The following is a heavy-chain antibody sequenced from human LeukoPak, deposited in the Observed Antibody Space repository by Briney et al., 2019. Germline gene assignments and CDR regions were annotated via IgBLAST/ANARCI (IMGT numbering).Heavy chain of an antibody. J-gene: IGHJ4*02. V-gene: IGHV3-23*01. Sequence: PGGSLRLSCAASGFTFSSYAMSWVRQAPGKGLEWVSAISGSGGSTYYADSVKGRFTISRDNSKNTLYLQMNSLRAEDAAVYYCAKDLDYGDYGDYWGQGTLVTVSS. CDR3: AKDLDYGDYGDY. CDR1: GFTFSSYA. CDR2: ISGSGGST. D-gene: IGHD4-17*01.